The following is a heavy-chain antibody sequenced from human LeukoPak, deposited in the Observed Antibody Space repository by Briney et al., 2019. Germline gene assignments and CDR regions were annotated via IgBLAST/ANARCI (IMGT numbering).Heavy chain of an antibody. D-gene: IGHD6-25*01. CDR1: GGSISSYY. CDR2: IYYSGST. Sequence: SETLSLTCTVSGGSISSYYWSWIRQPPGKGLEWIGYIYYSGSTNYNPSLKSRVTISVDTSKNQFSLKLSSVTAADTAVYYCARGDGYNPFDYWGQGTLVTVSS. V-gene: IGHV4-59*12. J-gene: IGHJ4*02. CDR3: ARGDGYNPFDY.